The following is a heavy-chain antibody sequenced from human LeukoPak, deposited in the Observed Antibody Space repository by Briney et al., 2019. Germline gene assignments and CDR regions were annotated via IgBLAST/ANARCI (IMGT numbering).Heavy chain of an antibody. CDR2: IKQDGSET. D-gene: IGHD6-19*01. CDR1: RFTLSNYW. J-gene: IGHJ4*02. CDR3: ARQRGSGCLDY. V-gene: IGHV3-7*01. Sequence: AGSLRLSCAASRFTLSNYWMSWVRQAPGKGLEWVANIKQDGSETYYVDSVKGRFTISRDNAKNSLSLQMNSLRAEDTAVYYCARQRGSGCLDYWGQGTLVTVSS.